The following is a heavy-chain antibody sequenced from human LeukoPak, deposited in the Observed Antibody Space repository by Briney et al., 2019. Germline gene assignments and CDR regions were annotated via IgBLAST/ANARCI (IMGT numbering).Heavy chain of an antibody. CDR2: ITGNHGTT. D-gene: IGHD4-17*01. V-gene: IGHV3-23*01. Sequence: GGSLRLSCAASGFTFSSFAMTGVRQAPGKGLEWVSSITGNHGTTYNIDSVKGRFTISRDNSQNTLYLQMNSLRVEDTAVYYCTKDPNGNYVGAFDPWGQGTLVTVSS. CDR1: GFTFSSFA. J-gene: IGHJ5*02. CDR3: TKDPNGNYVGAFDP.